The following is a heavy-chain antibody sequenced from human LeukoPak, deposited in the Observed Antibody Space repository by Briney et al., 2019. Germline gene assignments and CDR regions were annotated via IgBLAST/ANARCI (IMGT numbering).Heavy chain of an antibody. CDR2: ISSNGGST. V-gene: IGHV3-64*01. J-gene: IGHJ4*02. Sequence: GGSLRLSCAASGFTFSSHRMNWVRQAPGKGLEYVSAISSNGGSTYYANSVKGRFTISRDNSKNTLYLQMGSLRAEDMAVYYCARGPGGSYLYYFDYWGQGTLVTVSS. CDR3: ARGPGGSYLYYFDY. D-gene: IGHD1-26*01. CDR1: GFTFSSHR.